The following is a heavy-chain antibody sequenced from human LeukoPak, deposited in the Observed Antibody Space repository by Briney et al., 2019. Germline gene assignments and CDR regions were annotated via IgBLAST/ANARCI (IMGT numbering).Heavy chain of an antibody. J-gene: IGHJ4*02. CDR1: GGTFSSYD. Sequence: SVKVSCKASGGTFSSYDISWVRQAPGQGLEWMGGIIPVFVTANYAQKFLGRVTITADESTRTVYLEVSSLRSEDTAVYYCARAGPPKRPVGLTTGCFDYWGQGTRATVSS. V-gene: IGHV1-69*13. D-gene: IGHD1-26*01. CDR2: IIPVFVTA. CDR3: ARAGPPKRPVGLTTGCFDY.